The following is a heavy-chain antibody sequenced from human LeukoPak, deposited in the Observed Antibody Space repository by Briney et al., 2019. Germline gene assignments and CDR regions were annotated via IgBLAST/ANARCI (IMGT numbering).Heavy chain of an antibody. J-gene: IGHJ4*02. V-gene: IGHV4-34*01. D-gene: IGHD6-19*01. CDR2: INHSGST. CDR1: GRSFSGYY. Sequence: SETLSLTCAVYGRSFSGYYWSWIRQPPGKGLEWIGEINHSGSTNYNPSLKSRVTISVDTSKNQFSLKLSSVTAADTAVYYCARGRSSGWYRQRPFDYWGQGTLVTVSS. CDR3: ARGRSSGWYRQRPFDY.